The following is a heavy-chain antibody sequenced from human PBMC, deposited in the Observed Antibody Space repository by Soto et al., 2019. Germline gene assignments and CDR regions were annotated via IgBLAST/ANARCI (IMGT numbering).Heavy chain of an antibody. D-gene: IGHD1-26*01. J-gene: IGHJ4*02. CDR3: GRGRSGQIVVFY. V-gene: IGHV1-2*02. CDR2: IGPESGAT. Sequence: RAAVKVSCKASGCTFTGHYIHWVRQAPEQGPEWMGEIGPESGATRYAQKFQGRVTMARDMSITTVYMELNNLSPDDTAVYYCGRGRSGQIVVFYWGQGTPVTVSS. CDR1: GCTFTGHY.